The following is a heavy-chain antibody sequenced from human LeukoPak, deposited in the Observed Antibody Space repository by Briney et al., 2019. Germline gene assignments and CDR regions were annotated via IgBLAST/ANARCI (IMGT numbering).Heavy chain of an antibody. CDR1: GGTFSSYA. CDR3: ARPQDSSGYYVY. V-gene: IGHV1-69*13. Sequence: SVKVSCTASGGTFSSYAISWVRQAPGQGLEWMGGIIPIFGTANYAQKFQGRVTITADESTSTAYMELSGLRSEDTAVYYCARPQDSSGYYVYWGQGTLVTVSS. J-gene: IGHJ4*02. CDR2: IIPIFGTA. D-gene: IGHD3-22*01.